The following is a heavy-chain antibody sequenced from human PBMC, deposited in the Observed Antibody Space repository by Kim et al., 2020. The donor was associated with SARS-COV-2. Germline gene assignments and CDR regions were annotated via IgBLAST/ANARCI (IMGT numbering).Heavy chain of an antibody. CDR2: IYSGGST. D-gene: IGHD6-13*01. V-gene: IGHV3-53*04. CDR3: ASRIAAAGTDYYGMDV. CDR1: GFTVSSNY. Sequence: GGSLRLSCAASGFTVSSNYMSWVRQAPGKGLEWVSVIYSGGSTYYADSVKGRFTISRHNSKNTLYLQMNSLRAEDTAVYYCASRIAAAGTDYYGMDVWGQGTTVTVSS. J-gene: IGHJ6*02.